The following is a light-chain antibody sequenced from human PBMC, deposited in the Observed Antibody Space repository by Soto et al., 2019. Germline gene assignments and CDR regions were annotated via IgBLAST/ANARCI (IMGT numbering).Light chain of an antibody. J-gene: IGLJ1*01. CDR3: GTWDSSLSASYV. CDR1: SSNIGYNF. CDR2: DNN. Sequence: QSVLTQPPSVSAAPGQKVTISCSGSSSNIGYNFVSWYQHLPGTAPKLLIYDNNKRPSGIPDCFSGSKSGTSATLGITGLQTGDEADYYCGTWDSSLSASYVFGTGTKVTVL. V-gene: IGLV1-51*01.